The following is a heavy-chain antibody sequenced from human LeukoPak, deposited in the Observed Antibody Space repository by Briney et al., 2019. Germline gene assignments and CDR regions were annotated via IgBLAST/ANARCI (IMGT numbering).Heavy chain of an antibody. D-gene: IGHD5-24*01. CDR1: GFPFSSYW. Sequence: QPGGSLRLSCVASGFPFSSYWMTWVRQAPGKGLEWVANIKQDGSKKSYVDSVKGRFTISRDNAMNSLYLQMNSLRAEDTAIYYCTRGGYMDEGIDYWGQETLVTVSS. CDR2: IKQDGSKK. J-gene: IGHJ4*02. V-gene: IGHV3-7*04. CDR3: TRGGYMDEGIDY.